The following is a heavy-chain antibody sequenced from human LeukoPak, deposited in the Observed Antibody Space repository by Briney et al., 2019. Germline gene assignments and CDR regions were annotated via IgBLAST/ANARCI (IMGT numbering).Heavy chain of an antibody. CDR2: INPSGGST. D-gene: IGHD3-3*01. Sequence: ASVKVSCKASGYTFTSYGISWVRQAPGQGLEWMGIINPSGGSTSYAQKFQGRVTMTRDTSTSTVYMELSSLRSEDTAVYYCARDAWYYDFWSGHNINWFDPWGQGTLVTVSS. J-gene: IGHJ5*02. CDR1: GYTFTSYG. CDR3: ARDAWYYDFWSGHNINWFDP. V-gene: IGHV1-46*01.